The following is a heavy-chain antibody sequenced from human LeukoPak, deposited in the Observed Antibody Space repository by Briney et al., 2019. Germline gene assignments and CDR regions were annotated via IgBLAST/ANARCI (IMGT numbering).Heavy chain of an antibody. V-gene: IGHV3-43*02. CDR1: GFTFDDYA. D-gene: IGHD5-18*01. CDR2: ISGDGGST. J-gene: IGHJ6*02. Sequence: PGGSLRLSCAASGFTFDDYAMHWVRQAPGKGLEWVSLISGDGGSTYYADSVKGRFTISRDNSKNSLYLQMNSLRTEDTALYYCAKVESALGTQPWLINYYYYYGMDVWGQGTTVTVSS. CDR3: AKVESALGTQPWLINYYYYYGMDV.